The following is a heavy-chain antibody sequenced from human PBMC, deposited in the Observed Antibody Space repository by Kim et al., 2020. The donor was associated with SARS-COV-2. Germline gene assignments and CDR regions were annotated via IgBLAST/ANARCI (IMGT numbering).Heavy chain of an antibody. V-gene: IGHV4-59*08. Sequence: SETLSLTCTVSGGSISSYYWSWIRQPPGKGLEWIGYIYYSGSTNYNPSLKSRVTISVDTSKNQFSLKLSSVTAADTAVYYCARHFPGVVYAFDIWGQGTMVTVSS. CDR3: ARHFPGVVYAFDI. J-gene: IGHJ3*02. D-gene: IGHD3-3*01. CDR1: GGSISSYY. CDR2: IYYSGST.